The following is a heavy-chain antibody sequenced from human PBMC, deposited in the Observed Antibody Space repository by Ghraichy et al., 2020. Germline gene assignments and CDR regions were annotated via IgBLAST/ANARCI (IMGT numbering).Heavy chain of an antibody. V-gene: IGHV4-59*01. CDR3: AREGGYDHWFDP. J-gene: IGHJ5*02. Sequence: SETLSLTCTVSGGSISSYYWSWIRQPPGKGLEWIGYIYYSGSTNYNPSLKSRVTISVDTSKNQFSLKLSSVTAADTAVYYCAREGGYDHWFDPWGQGTLATVSS. D-gene: IGHD5-12*01. CDR2: IYYSGST. CDR1: GGSISSYY.